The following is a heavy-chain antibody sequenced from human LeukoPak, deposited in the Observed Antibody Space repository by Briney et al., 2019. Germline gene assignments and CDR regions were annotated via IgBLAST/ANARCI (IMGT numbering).Heavy chain of an antibody. CDR2: ISGSSRTT. CDR3: ARETAYNYGQNPLFDL. CDR1: EFTFSNYD. Sequence: GGSLRLSCAASEFTFSNYDMSWVRQAPGKGLEWVSSISGSSRTTYYADSVKGRFTISRDNFKNTLYLQMNSLRADDTALYYCARETAYNYGQNPLFDLWGQGTLVTVSS. J-gene: IGHJ4*02. V-gene: IGHV3-23*01. D-gene: IGHD5-18*01.